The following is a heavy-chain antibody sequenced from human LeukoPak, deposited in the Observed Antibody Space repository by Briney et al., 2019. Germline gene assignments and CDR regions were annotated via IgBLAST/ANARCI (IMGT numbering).Heavy chain of an antibody. CDR3: ARAEDSGSYKGLFDS. Sequence: SVKVSCKASGGTFSSYAISWVRQAPGQGLEWMGGIIPIFGTANYAQKFQGRVTITTDESTSTAYMELSSLRSEDTAVYYCARAEDSGSYKGLFDSWGQGTLVTVSS. J-gene: IGHJ4*02. V-gene: IGHV1-69*05. CDR2: IIPIFGTA. CDR1: GGTFSSYA. D-gene: IGHD1-26*01.